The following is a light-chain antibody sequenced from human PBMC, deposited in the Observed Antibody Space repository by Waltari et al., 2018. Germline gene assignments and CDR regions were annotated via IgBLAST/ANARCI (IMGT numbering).Light chain of an antibody. CDR3: QQYYGYPLT. CDR2: GAY. CDR1: EGIGSY. V-gene: IGKV1-8*01. Sequence: AIRMTQSPSSLSASTGDRATITCRANEGIGSYLAWYQQKPGKAPKLLIYGAYTLQSEVPSRFSGSGSGTDFTLTINGLQSEDSATYYCQQYYGYPLTFGRGTKVEIK. J-gene: IGKJ4*01.